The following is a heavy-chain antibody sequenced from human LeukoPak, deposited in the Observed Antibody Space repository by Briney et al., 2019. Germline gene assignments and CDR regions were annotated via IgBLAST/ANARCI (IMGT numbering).Heavy chain of an antibody. CDR2: ISSSGSTI. J-gene: IGHJ6*02. D-gene: IGHD3-9*01. Sequence: GGSVGLYCSASGFTFSSYERKWLGHAPGKGLVWVLYISSSGSTIYYADSVKGRFTISRDNAENSLYMQMNSLRAEDTAVSYCARDRGVRYFGWSPHYYYGMDVWGQGTTVTVSS. V-gene: IGHV3-48*03. CDR1: GFTFSSYE. CDR3: ARDRGVRYFGWSPHYYYGMDV.